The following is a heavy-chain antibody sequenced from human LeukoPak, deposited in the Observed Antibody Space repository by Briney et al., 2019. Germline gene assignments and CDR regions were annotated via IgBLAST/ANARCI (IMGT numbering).Heavy chain of an antibody. J-gene: IGHJ5*02. D-gene: IGHD1/OR15-1a*01. CDR1: GGTFSSYT. CDR2: IIPILGIA. V-gene: IGHV1-69*02. Sequence: GASVTVSCKASGGTFSSYTISWVRQAPGQGLEWMGRIIPILGIANYAQKFQGRVTITADKSTSTAYMELSSLRSEDTAVYYCARQEQKGYWFDPWGQGTLVTVSS. CDR3: ARQEQKGYWFDP.